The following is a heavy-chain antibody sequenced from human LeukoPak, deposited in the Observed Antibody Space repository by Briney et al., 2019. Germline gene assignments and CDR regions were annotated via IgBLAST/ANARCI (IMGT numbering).Heavy chain of an antibody. CDR3: ARDRFLEWLGWFDP. D-gene: IGHD3-3*01. CDR2: IYYSGST. CDR1: GGSLSSHY. V-gene: IGHV4-59*11. Sequence: SETLSLTCTVSGGSLSSHYWSWIRQPPGKGLEWIGYIYYSGSTNYNPSLKSRVTISVDTSKNQFSLKLSSVTAADTAVYYCARDRFLEWLGWFDPWGQGTLVTVSS. J-gene: IGHJ5*02.